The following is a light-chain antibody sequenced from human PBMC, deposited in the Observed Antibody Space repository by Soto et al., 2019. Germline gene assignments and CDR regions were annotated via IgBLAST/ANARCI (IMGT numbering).Light chain of an antibody. J-gene: IGKJ1*01. CDR2: DAS. V-gene: IGKV1-5*01. CDR3: QQYNSYPT. Sequence: DIQMTQSTSTLSASVGDRVTITCRASQSISSWLAWYQQKPGKAPKPLIYDASSLESGVPSRFSGSGSGTEFTLTISSLQPDDFATYYCQQYNSYPTFGQGTNVDIK. CDR1: QSISSW.